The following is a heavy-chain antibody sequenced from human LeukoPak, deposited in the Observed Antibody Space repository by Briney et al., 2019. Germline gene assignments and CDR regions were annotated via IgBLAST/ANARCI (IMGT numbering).Heavy chain of an antibody. CDR1: GYTFTSYD. Sequence: ASVKVSCKASGYTFTSYDISWVRQAPGQGLEWMGGIIPIFGTANYAQKFQGRVTITADESTSTAYMELSSLRSEDTAVYYCARDIDAGYCSSTSCRPYNWFDPWGQGTLVTVSS. J-gene: IGHJ5*02. CDR3: ARDIDAGYCSSTSCRPYNWFDP. V-gene: IGHV1-69*13. D-gene: IGHD2-2*01. CDR2: IIPIFGTA.